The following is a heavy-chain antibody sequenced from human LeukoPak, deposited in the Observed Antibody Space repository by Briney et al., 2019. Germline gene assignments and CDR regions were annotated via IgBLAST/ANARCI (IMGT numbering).Heavy chain of an antibody. CDR2: IYYSGST. D-gene: IGHD3-10*01. Sequence: SETLSLTCTISGGSISRYYWTWIRQPPGKGLEWIGYIYYSGSTNYNPSLKSRVTISVDASKNQFSLKLSSVTAADTAVYYCARELLWPRGYYFDYWGQGTLVTVSS. CDR3: ARELLWPRGYYFDY. CDR1: GGSISRYY. J-gene: IGHJ4*02. V-gene: IGHV4-59*01.